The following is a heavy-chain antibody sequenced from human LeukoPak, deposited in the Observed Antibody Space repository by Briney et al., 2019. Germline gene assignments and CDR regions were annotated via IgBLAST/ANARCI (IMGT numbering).Heavy chain of an antibody. D-gene: IGHD2-21*01. CDR1: GLTSSSHD. CDR3: ARAGIVGLYYFYMDV. V-gene: IGHV3-33*01. Sequence: GRSLSLSCEVSGLTSSSHDAHWVRHPPGRVRGWVAVIWNEGSNKYYTAAVKGRFTSSRENSKCTLDLQMISLRAEDTAVYYCARAGIVGLYYFYMDVWGKGTTVTVSS. CDR2: IWNEGSNK. J-gene: IGHJ6*03.